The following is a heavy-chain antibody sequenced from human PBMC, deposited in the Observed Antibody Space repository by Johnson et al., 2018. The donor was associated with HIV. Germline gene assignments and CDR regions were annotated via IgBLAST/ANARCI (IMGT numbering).Heavy chain of an antibody. D-gene: IGHD3-22*01. CDR1: GFIFSSYG. V-gene: IGHV3-33*01. J-gene: IGHJ3*02. CDR2: IWYDGSNK. CDR3: TTAIYSYDTRDTRAFDI. Sequence: QVQLVESGGGVVQPGRSPRLSCAASGFIFSSYGMHWVRQAPGKGLEWVEVIWYDGSNKYYADSVKGRFTISRDNSKNTLYLQMNSLKTEDTALYYCTTAIYSYDTRDTRAFDIWGQGTMVTVSS.